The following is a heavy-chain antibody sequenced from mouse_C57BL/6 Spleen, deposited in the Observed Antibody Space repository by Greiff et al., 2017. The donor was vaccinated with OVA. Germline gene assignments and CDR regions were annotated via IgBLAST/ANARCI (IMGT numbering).Heavy chain of an antibody. J-gene: IGHJ3*01. V-gene: IGHV8-12*01. CDR2: IYWDDDK. Sequence: QVTLKESGPGILQSSQTLSLTCSFSGFSLSTSGMGVSWIRQPSGKGLEWLAHIYWDDDKRYNPSLKSRLTISKDTSRNQVFLKITSVDTADTATYYCARREDPFDPFAYWGQGTLVTVSA. CDR1: GFSLSTSGMG. CDR3: ARREDPFDPFAY.